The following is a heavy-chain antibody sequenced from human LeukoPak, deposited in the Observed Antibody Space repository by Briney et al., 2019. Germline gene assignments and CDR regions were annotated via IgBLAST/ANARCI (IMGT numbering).Heavy chain of an antibody. Sequence: SETLSLTCAVYGGSFSGYYWSWIRQPPGKGLEWIGEINHSGSTNYNPSLKSRVTISVDASKNQFSLKLSSVTAADTAVYYCARGHTAVTRHFDFWGQGTLVTVSS. CDR2: INHSGST. V-gene: IGHV4-34*01. CDR1: GGSFSGYY. D-gene: IGHD4-17*01. J-gene: IGHJ4*02. CDR3: ARGHTAVTRHFDF.